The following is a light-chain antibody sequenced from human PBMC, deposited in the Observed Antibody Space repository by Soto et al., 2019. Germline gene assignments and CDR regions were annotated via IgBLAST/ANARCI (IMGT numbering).Light chain of an antibody. V-gene: IGKV3D-15*01. CDR2: DAS. CDR3: QQYNNWPLSIT. Sequence: EIVLTQSPATLSLSPGERATLSFRSSQSVYTYLAWYQQKPGQAPSLLIYDASNRATGIPARFSGSGSGTEFTLTISSLQSEDFAVYYCQQYNNWPLSITFGQGTRLEIK. J-gene: IGKJ5*01. CDR1: QSVYTY.